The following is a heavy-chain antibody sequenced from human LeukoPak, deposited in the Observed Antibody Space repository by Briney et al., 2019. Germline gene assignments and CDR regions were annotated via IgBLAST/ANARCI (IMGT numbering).Heavy chain of an antibody. CDR2: ISWNGGTL. J-gene: IGHJ4*02. CDR1: GFTFSSYG. D-gene: IGHD3-10*01. V-gene: IGHV3-9*01. CDR3: AKAKVGVTNTDFDY. Sequence: GGSLRLSCAASGFTFSSYGMHWVRQAPGKGLEWVSGISWNGGTLGYADSVRGRFTISRDNAKNSLYLQMNSLRVEDTALYYCAKAKVGVTNTDFDYWGQGTLVTVSS.